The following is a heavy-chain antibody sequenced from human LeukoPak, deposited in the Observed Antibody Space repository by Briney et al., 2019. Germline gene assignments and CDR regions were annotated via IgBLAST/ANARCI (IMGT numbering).Heavy chain of an antibody. Sequence: PGGSLRLSCAASGFTFSSYWMSWVRQAPGKGLEWVADIKQDGSEKYYVDSVKGRFTISRDNAKHSLYLQMNSLRAEDTAVYYCASALTYYYDSSGYYYDDYWGQGTLVTVSS. CDR1: GFTFSSYW. CDR2: IKQDGSEK. V-gene: IGHV3-7*01. CDR3: ASALTYYYDSSGYYYDDY. J-gene: IGHJ4*02. D-gene: IGHD3-22*01.